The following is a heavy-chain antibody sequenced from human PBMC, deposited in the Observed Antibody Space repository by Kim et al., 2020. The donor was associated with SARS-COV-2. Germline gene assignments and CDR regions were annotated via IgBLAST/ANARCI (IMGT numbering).Heavy chain of an antibody. CDR2: GDKT. CDR3: APRRWLDP. Sequence: GDKTYHEPSVNGRFTISRDNSKNTLYLQMNSLGADDTAIYYCAPRRWLDPWGQGTLVTVSS. J-gene: IGHJ5*02. V-gene: IGHV3-23*01.